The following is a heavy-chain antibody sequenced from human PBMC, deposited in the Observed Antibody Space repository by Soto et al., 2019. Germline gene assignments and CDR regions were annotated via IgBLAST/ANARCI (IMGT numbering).Heavy chain of an antibody. CDR2: INHSGST. CDR3: ASTVDTAMVPGY. J-gene: IGHJ4*02. D-gene: IGHD5-18*01. V-gene: IGHV4-34*01. CDR1: GGSFSGYY. Sequence: QVQLQQWGAGLLKPSETLSLTCAVYGGSFSGYYWSWIRQPPGKGLEWIGEINHSGSTNYNPSLKRRVTISVDTSKNQFSLKLSSVTAADTAVYYCASTVDTAMVPGYWGQGTLVTVSS.